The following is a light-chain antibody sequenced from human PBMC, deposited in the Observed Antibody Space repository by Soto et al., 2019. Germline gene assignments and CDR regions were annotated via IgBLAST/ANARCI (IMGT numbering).Light chain of an antibody. CDR3: SSYAGTPFV. CDR2: EVN. V-gene: IGLV2-8*01. CDR1: SSDVGRYNY. Sequence: QSVLTQPPSASGSPGQSVTISCTGTSSDVGRYNYASWYQQHPGKAPKLMISEVNKRASGVPDRFSGSKSGNTASLTVSGLQAEDEADYYCSSYAGTPFVFGTGTKVTVL. J-gene: IGLJ1*01.